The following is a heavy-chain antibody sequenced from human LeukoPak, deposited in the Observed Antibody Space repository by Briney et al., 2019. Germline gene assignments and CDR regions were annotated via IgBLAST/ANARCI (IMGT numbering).Heavy chain of an antibody. V-gene: IGHV3-7*05. D-gene: IGHD3-3*01. Sequence: GGSLRLSCAASGFTFSNYWMSWVRQAPRKGLEWVANIRQDGSEKYYVDSVKGRFTISRDNAKKSLYLQMNSLRAEDTAVYYCARENVDYDFWSGYPNWFDPWGQGTLVTVSS. CDR2: IRQDGSEK. CDR3: ARENVDYDFWSGYPNWFDP. J-gene: IGHJ5*02. CDR1: GFTFSNYW.